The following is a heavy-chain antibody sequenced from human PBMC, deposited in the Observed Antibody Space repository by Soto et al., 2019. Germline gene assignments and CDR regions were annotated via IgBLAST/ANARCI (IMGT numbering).Heavy chain of an antibody. CDR3: ARETPDYYYGMDV. CDR1: GDSISSSGYY. J-gene: IGHJ6*02. CDR2: IYYSGST. V-gene: IGHV4-31*02. Sequence: SETLSLTCTVSGDSISSSGYYWSWLRQHPGKGLEWIGYIYYSGSTYYSPSLKSRVTISADMSKNQFSLELRSVTGADTAVYFCARETPDYYYGMDVWGQGTTVTVYS.